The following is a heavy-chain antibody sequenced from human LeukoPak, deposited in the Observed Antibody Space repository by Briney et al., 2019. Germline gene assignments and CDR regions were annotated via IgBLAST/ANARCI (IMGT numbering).Heavy chain of an antibody. J-gene: IGHJ4*02. D-gene: IGHD2-15*01. Sequence: GGSLILSCATSGLSFSSYSMSWVRQAPGRGLEWDSAMRSSDDGRYYAASVRGRFTISRDTPRSTLYLQMNSLRAEDAAVYYCAKAPVTSCRGAFCYPFDYWGQGTLVTVSS. V-gene: IGHV3-23*01. CDR3: AKAPVTSCRGAFCYPFDY. CDR2: MRSSDDGR. CDR1: GLSFSSYS.